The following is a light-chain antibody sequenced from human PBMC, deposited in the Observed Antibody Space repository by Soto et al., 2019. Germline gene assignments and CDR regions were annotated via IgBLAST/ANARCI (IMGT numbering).Light chain of an antibody. Sequence: IHGTHSPATLSAFGGDRVTIACRASQTISTWMAWYQQKPGKAPKLLISDAYNRATGITYRFSGSGSGTDFTLTIIRLETEDFAIYYCQPYGGVPYTFGPGTQVDIK. J-gene: IGKJ2*01. CDR1: QTISTW. CDR3: QPYGGVPYT. V-gene: IGKV1-5*01. CDR2: DAY.